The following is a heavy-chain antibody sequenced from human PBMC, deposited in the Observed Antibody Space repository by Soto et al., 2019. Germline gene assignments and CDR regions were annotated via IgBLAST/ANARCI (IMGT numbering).Heavy chain of an antibody. CDR2: INPKSGGT. J-gene: IGHJ4*02. D-gene: IGHD3-9*01. Sequence: ASVRVSCKASGYTFTDYYMHWVRQAPGQGLEWVGWINPKSGGTSYARKFQGRVTMTRDTSISTANMELTRLTSDDTAVYYCARDYNILTGSLWAWGQGTLVTVSS. CDR3: ARDYNILTGSLWA. CDR1: GYTFTDYY. V-gene: IGHV1-2*02.